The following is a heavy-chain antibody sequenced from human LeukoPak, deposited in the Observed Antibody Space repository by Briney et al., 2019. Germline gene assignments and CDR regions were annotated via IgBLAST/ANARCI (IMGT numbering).Heavy chain of an antibody. Sequence: SETLSLTCSVSGGSITSTSYHWGWIRQPPGKGLEWIGSISYSGSTHYTPSLKSRLTMSADTSKNQLSLKLTSVTAADTAVYYCASWEVPPPKSDYWGQGTLVTVSS. D-gene: IGHD1-26*01. CDR1: GGSITSTSYH. CDR3: ASWEVPPPKSDY. J-gene: IGHJ4*02. V-gene: IGHV4-39*01. CDR2: ISYSGST.